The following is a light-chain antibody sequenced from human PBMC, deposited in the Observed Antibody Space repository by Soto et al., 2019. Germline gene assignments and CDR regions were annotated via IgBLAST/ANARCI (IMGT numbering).Light chain of an antibody. CDR2: AAS. CDR1: QGISSY. CDR3: QQYYSYPYT. J-gene: IGKJ2*01. Sequence: AIRMTQSPSSFSASTGDRVTITCRASQGISSYLAWYQQKPGKAPKLLIYAASTLQSGVPSRFSGSGSGTAFTLTISCLQSEDFATEYCQQYYSYPYTFGQGTKLEIQ. V-gene: IGKV1-8*01.